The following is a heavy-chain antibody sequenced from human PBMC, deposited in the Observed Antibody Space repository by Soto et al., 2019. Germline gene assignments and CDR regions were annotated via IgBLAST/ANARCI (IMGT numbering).Heavy chain of an antibody. CDR3: ATSYGSGYRAFDY. V-gene: IGHV1-69*02. CDR2: INPILSMS. Sequence: QGQLVQCGAEVKRPGSSVKAACKASGDTYAFYSINWVRQAPGLGLEWMGRINPILSMSNYAQRFQGRVTMTADKSTSTAYMVLNSLRSVDTAIYYCATSYGSGYRAFDYWGQGALVTVSS. CDR1: GDTYAFYS. J-gene: IGHJ4*02. D-gene: IGHD3-10*01.